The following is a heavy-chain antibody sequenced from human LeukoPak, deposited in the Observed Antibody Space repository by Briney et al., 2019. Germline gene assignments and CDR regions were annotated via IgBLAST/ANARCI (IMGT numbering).Heavy chain of an antibody. D-gene: IGHD3-10*01. CDR2: MNPNSGNT. Sequence: ASVKVSCKASGYTFTSYDINWVRQATGQGLEWMGWMNPNSGNTGYAQKFQGRVTMTRNTSISTAYMELSSLRSEDTAVYYCARGTSLAPYYYGSGTHNWFDPWGQGTLVTVSS. J-gene: IGHJ5*02. CDR1: GYTFTSYD. CDR3: ARGTSLAPYYYGSGTHNWFDP. V-gene: IGHV1-8*01.